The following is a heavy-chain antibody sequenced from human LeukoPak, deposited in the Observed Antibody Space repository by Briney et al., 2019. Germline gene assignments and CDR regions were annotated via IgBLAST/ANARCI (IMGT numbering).Heavy chain of an antibody. V-gene: IGHV4-61*02. Sequence: SETLSLTCTVSGDSFSSGTYYWTWIRQPAGKGLEWIGRIYASGSTDYNPSLKSRVTILLDTPKNQFSLNLRSVPAADTAVYYCAVAFCGGDCFPRHYFGVDVWGQGTTVTVSS. CDR3: AVAFCGGDCFPRHYFGVDV. J-gene: IGHJ6*02. D-gene: IGHD2-21*01. CDR2: IYASGST. CDR1: GDSFSSGTYY.